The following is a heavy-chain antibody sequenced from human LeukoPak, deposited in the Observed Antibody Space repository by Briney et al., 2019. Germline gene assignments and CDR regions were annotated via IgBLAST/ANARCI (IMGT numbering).Heavy chain of an antibody. D-gene: IGHD3-22*01. CDR2: TSGSGGST. Sequence: GGSLRLSCAASGFSFSSYAMSWVRQAPGKGLEWVSGTSGSGGSTYYADTVKGRFTITRDNSKNTLYLQMNSLRAEDTAVYYCARHPSVYYSNYFDYWGQGTLVTVSS. CDR3: ARHPSVYYSNYFDY. J-gene: IGHJ4*02. V-gene: IGHV3-23*01. CDR1: GFSFSSYA.